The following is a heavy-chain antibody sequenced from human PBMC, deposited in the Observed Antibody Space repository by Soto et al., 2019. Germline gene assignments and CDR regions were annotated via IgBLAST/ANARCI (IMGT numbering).Heavy chain of an antibody. CDR2: ISYDGSNK. Sequence: GGSLRLSCAASGFTFSSYAMHWVRQAPGKGLKWVAVISYDGSNKYYADSVKGRFTISRDNSKNTLYLQMNSLRAEDTAVYYCARDTGGMDVWGQGTTVTVSS. J-gene: IGHJ6*02. CDR3: ARDTGGMDV. V-gene: IGHV3-30-3*01. CDR1: GFTFSSYA.